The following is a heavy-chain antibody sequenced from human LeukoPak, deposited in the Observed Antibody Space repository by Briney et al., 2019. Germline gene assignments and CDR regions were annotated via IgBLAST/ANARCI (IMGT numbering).Heavy chain of an antibody. CDR3: ASSITMIVVVTPAPNFDY. CDR2: INPNSGAT. J-gene: IGHJ4*02. D-gene: IGHD3-22*01. Sequence: ASVKVSCKASGYTFTGYYVHWGRQAPGQGLEWRGWINPNSGATNFAQKFQGRVTMTRDTSISTAYMELSRLRSDDTAVYYCASSITMIVVVTPAPNFDYWGQGTLVTVSS. CDR1: GYTFTGYY. V-gene: IGHV1-2*02.